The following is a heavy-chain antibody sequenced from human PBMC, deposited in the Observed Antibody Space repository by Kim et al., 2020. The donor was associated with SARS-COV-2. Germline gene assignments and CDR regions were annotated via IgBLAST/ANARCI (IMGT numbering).Heavy chain of an antibody. J-gene: IGHJ2*01. D-gene: IGHD6-13*01. CDR1: GGSISSGSYY. CDR3: ARAIGGYSSSFRYFDL. CDR2: IYTSGST. Sequence: SETLSLTCTVSGGSISSGSYYWSWIRQPAGKGLEWIGRIYTSGSTNYNPSLKSRVTISVDTSKNQFSLKLSSVTAADTAVYYCARAIGGYSSSFRYFDLWGRGTLVTVSS. V-gene: IGHV4-61*02.